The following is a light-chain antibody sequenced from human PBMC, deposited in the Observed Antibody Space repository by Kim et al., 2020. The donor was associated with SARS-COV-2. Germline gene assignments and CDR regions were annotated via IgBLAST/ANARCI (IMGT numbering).Light chain of an antibody. J-gene: IGKJ2*01. Sequence: PGESATLVWRAGDAFTGSVVASYADNRCEAPRLLIYAACRRSTGIADRFSGAGSGTAFTLAINRLESEDSAVYFCQQYGNPPQTFGQGRKLEI. CDR2: AAC. CDR1: DAFTGSV. CDR3: QQYGNPPQT. V-gene: IGKV3-20*01.